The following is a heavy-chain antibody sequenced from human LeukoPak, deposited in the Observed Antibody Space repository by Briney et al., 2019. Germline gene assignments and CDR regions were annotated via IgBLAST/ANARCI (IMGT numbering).Heavy chain of an antibody. CDR3: ARRRYDILTGVLHDAFDI. CDR1: GYSISSDYY. D-gene: IGHD3-9*01. CDR2: IYHSGST. Sequence: PSETLSLTCTVSGYSISSDYYWGWIRQPPGKGLEWIGSIYHSGSTYYNPSLKSRVTISVDTSKNQFSLKLSSVTAADTAVYYCARRRYDILTGVLHDAFDIWGQGTMVTVSS. J-gene: IGHJ3*02. V-gene: IGHV4-38-2*02.